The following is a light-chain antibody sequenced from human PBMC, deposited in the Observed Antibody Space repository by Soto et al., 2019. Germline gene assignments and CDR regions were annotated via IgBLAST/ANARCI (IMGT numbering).Light chain of an antibody. J-gene: IGLJ2*01. V-gene: IGLV1-40*01. Sequence: QTVVTQPPSVSGTPGQRVTISCSGSSSNIGAGYDVHWYQQLPGTAPKLLIYGNSNRPSVVPDRFSGSKSGTSASLAITGLQAEDGADYYCQSYDSSLSGVVFGGGTKLTVL. CDR2: GNS. CDR3: QSYDSSLSGVV. CDR1: SSNIGAGYD.